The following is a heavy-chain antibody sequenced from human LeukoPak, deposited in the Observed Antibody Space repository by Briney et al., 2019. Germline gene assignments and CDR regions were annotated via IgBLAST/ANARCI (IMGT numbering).Heavy chain of an antibody. CDR1: GFTFSNYW. CDR3: ARDATYCLDC. V-gene: IGHV3-7*03. J-gene: IGHJ4*02. CDR2: MKQNGREA. Sequence: GGSLRLSCAASGFTFSNYWMTWVRQAPGKRLEWVAHMKQNGREAYYVDSVKGRFTISRDNAKNSLFLQMNSLRAEDTAVYYCARDATYCLDCWGQGTLVTVSS. D-gene: IGHD1-26*01.